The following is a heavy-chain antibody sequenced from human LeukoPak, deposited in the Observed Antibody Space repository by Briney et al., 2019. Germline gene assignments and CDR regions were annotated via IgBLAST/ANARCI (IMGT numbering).Heavy chain of an antibody. Sequence: GGSLRLSCAASGFTVSSNYMSWVRQAPGKGLEWVSVIYSGGSTYYADSVKGRFTISRDNSKNTLYLQMNSLGAEDTAVYYCARVGYSYGYIRSWGQGTLVDVSS. CDR1: GFTVSSNY. J-gene: IGHJ5*02. CDR3: ARVGYSYGYIRS. D-gene: IGHD5-18*01. CDR2: IYSGGST. V-gene: IGHV3-53*01.